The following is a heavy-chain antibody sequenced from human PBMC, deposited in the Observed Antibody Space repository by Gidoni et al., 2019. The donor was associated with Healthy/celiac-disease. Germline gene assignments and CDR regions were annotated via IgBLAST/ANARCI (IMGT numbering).Heavy chain of an antibody. Sequence: QVQLQQWGAGLLKPSETLSLTCAVYGGSFSGYYWSWIRQPPGKGLEWIGEINHSGSTNYNPSLKSRVTISVDTSKNQFSLKLSSVTAADTAVYYCARRTPAVAGTDYWGQGTLVTVSS. CDR1: GGSFSGYY. D-gene: IGHD6-19*01. CDR2: INHSGST. J-gene: IGHJ4*02. CDR3: ARRTPAVAGTDY. V-gene: IGHV4-34*01.